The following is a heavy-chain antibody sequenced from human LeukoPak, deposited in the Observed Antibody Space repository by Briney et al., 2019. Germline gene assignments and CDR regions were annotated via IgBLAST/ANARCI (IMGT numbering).Heavy chain of an antibody. Sequence: PGGSLRLSCAASGFTFSSYDMHWVRQATGKGLEWVSAIGTAGDTYYPGSVKGRFTISRENAKNSLYPQMNSLRAGDTAVYYCARASIQDAFDIWGQGTMVTVSS. J-gene: IGHJ3*02. CDR1: GFTFSSYD. CDR2: IGTAGDT. V-gene: IGHV3-13*01. CDR3: ARASIQDAFDI.